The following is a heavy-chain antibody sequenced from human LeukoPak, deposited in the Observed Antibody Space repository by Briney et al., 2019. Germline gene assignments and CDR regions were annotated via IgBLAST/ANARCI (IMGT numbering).Heavy chain of an antibody. J-gene: IGHJ4*02. CDR2: INPNSGGT. V-gene: IGHV1-2*06. CDR3: ARRPVDTVMAIGFDDY. CDR1: GYTFTGYY. Sequence: ASVKVSCKASGYTFTGYYMHWVRQAPGQGLEWMGRINPNSGGTNYAQKFQGRVTMTRDTSISTAYMELSRLRSDDTAVYYCARRPVDTVMAIGFDDYWGQGTLVTVSS. D-gene: IGHD5-18*01.